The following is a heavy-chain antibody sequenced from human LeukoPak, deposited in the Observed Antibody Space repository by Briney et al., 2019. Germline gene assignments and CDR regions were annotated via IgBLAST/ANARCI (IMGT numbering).Heavy chain of an antibody. J-gene: IGHJ4*02. CDR3: ARVPKPHYGDSGPDY. CDR1: GYTFTIYY. CDR2: INPSGGST. D-gene: IGHD4-17*01. Sequence: ASVKVSCKASGYTFTIYYMHWVRQAPGQGLEWMGIINPSGGSTSYAQKFQGRVTMTRDTSTSTVYMELSSLRSEDTAVYYCARVPKPHYGDSGPDYWGQGTLVTVSS. V-gene: IGHV1-46*01.